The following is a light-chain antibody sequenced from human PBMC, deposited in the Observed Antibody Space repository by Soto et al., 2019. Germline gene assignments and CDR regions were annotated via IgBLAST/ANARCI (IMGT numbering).Light chain of an antibody. J-gene: IGKJ4*01. CDR3: QQVNVYPST. CDR1: QTVSGSY. CDR2: DAS. Sequence: GERATLSCSASQTVSGSYVAWYQQKPGKAPNLLIYDASTLHSGVPSRFSGGGSGTDFTLTISSLQPEDFATYYCQQVNVYPSTFGGGTKVDIK. V-gene: IGKV1-9*01.